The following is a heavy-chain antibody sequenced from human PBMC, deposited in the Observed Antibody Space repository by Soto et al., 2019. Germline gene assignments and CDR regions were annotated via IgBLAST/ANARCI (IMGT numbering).Heavy chain of an antibody. J-gene: IGHJ6*02. Sequence: PSQTLSLTCAISGGSVSSNSAAWNWIRQSPSRGLEWLGRTYYRSKWYNDYAVSVKSRITINPDTSKNQFSLQLNSVTPEDTAVYYCARAGCSSTSCYTYYYYGMDVWGQGTTVTVSS. CDR3: ARAGCSSTSCYTYYYYGMDV. CDR1: GGSVSSNSAA. D-gene: IGHD2-2*02. CDR2: TYYRSKWYN. V-gene: IGHV6-1*01.